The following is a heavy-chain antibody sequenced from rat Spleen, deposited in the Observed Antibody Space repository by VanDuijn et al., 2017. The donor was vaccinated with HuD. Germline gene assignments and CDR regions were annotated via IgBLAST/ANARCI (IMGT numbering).Heavy chain of an antibody. V-gene: IGHV5-29*01. D-gene: IGHD1-4*01. CDR2: ISYDGSRT. Sequence: EVQLVESGGGLVQPGRSMLLSYAASGFSFSDCDMAWVRQGPTKGLEWVATISYDGSRTYYRDSVKGRFTISREDGRSTLYLQMNSLRSEDTATYYCARHGYGYTFYFDYWGQGVMVTVSS. J-gene: IGHJ2*01. CDR3: ARHGYGYTFYFDY. CDR1: GFSFSDCD.